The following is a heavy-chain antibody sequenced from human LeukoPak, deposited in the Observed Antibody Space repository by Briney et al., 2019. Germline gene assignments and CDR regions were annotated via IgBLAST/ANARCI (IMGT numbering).Heavy chain of an antibody. CDR3: ARRTDY. CDR2: IYSSGST. J-gene: IGHJ4*02. Sequence: SETLSLTCIVSGGSMNNYYWNWIRQPAGKGLEWIGHIYSSGSTNYNPSLKSRVTMSIDTSKNQFFLKLSSVTAADTAVYYCARRTDYWGQGTLVTVSS. D-gene: IGHD1-14*01. CDR1: GGSMNNYY. V-gene: IGHV4-4*07.